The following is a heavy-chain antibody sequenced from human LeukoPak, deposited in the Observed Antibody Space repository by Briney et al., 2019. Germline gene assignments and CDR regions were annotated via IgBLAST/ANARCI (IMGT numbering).Heavy chain of an antibody. CDR2: ISTVSTYT. Sequence: GGSLRLSCAASGFTFTDYSMTWVRQAPGKGLEWVASISTVSTYTFYSDSVKGRFIISRDNAKNTLYLQMSSLSAEDTAVYFCARDVSGFYYYYYMDVWGRGTTVTVSS. J-gene: IGHJ6*03. CDR1: GFTFTDYS. CDR3: ARDVSGFYYYYYMDV. V-gene: IGHV3-21*01. D-gene: IGHD6-25*01.